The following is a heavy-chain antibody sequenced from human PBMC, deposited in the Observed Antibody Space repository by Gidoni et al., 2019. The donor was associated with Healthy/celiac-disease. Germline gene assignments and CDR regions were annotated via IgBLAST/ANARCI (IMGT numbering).Heavy chain of an antibody. D-gene: IGHD1-7*01. J-gene: IGHJ4*02. CDR2: ISYDGSNK. V-gene: IGHV3-30*18. Sequence: QVQLVESGGGVVPPGRSLRLPCAASGFTFSSFGMHWVRQAPGKGLQWVAVISYDGSNKYYADSVKGRFTISRDNSKNTLYLQMNSLRAEDTAVYYCANAGTHWGQGTLVTVSS. CDR3: ANAGTH. CDR1: GFTFSSFG.